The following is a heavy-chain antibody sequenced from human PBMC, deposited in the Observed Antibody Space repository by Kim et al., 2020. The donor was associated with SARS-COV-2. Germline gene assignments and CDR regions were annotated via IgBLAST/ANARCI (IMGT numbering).Heavy chain of an antibody. D-gene: IGHD3-9*01. Sequence: SETLSLTCTISGASITSYYWSWIRQPPGKVLEWIGYIYYNGSTNYNPSLKSRVTILVDTSKNQFSLKLSSVTAADTAVYFCARARQGGYDFLAGYTRRYAFDIXGQXXXVTXXS. J-gene: IGHJ3*02. CDR1: GASITSYY. CDR2: IYYNGST. V-gene: IGHV4-59*13. CDR3: ARARQGGYDFLAGYTRRYAFDI.